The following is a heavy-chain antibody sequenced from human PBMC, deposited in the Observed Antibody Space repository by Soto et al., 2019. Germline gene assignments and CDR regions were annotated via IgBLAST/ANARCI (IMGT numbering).Heavy chain of an antibody. CDR1: GGSIGSYY. Sequence: SETLSLTCTVSGGSIGSYYWSWIRKPPGKGLEWIGYIYYSGSTNYNPSLKSRVTISVDTSKNQFSLKLSSVTAADTAVYYCARSDGRYWGQGTLVTVSS. V-gene: IGHV4-59*01. CDR2: IYYSGST. J-gene: IGHJ4*02. CDR3: ARSDGRY.